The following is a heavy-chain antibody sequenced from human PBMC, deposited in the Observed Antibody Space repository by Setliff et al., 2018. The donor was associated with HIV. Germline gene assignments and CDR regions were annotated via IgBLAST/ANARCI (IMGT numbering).Heavy chain of an antibody. CDR2: IYRSGST. Sequence: SETLSLTCALSGDSVTSSSWWSWVRQPPGKGLEWIGEIYRSGSTNYNPSLKSRVSISLDKSKNQFSLKVNSVTAADTAVYYCTRRDNSVSGYYTDHAFDIWGQGTLVTVSS. CDR1: GDSVTSSSW. D-gene: IGHD3-22*01. CDR3: TRRDNSVSGYYTDHAFDI. J-gene: IGHJ3*02. V-gene: IGHV4-4*02.